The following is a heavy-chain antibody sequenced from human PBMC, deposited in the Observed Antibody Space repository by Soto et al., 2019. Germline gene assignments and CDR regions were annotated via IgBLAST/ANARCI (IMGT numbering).Heavy chain of an antibody. CDR2: ISATGGTT. J-gene: IGHJ4*02. CDR3: AKASSAWYGSKNYYFDS. CDR1: GFTFSVYA. D-gene: IGHD6-19*01. Sequence: EVHLSESGGGVVQPGGSLRLSCVVSGFTFSVYAMDWVRQAPGKGLEWVSEISATGGTTNYADSVKGRYTISRDNSNNTLYLQLTNLRAEDTAMFYCAKASSAWYGSKNYYFDSWGQGALVTVSS. V-gene: IGHV3-23*01.